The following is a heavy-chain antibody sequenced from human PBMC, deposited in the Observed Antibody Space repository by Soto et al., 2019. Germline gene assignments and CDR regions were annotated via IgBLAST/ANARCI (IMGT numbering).Heavy chain of an antibody. CDR1: GFTFSSYW. V-gene: IGHV3-7*01. D-gene: IGHD5-12*01. Sequence: GRSLRLSCAASGFTFSSYWMSWVRQAPGKGLEWVANIKQDGSEKYYVDSVKGRFTISRDNAKNSLYLQMNSLRAEDTAVYYCARVLLVATIRYFDYWGQGTLVTVSS. CDR3: ARVLLVATIRYFDY. CDR2: IKQDGSEK. J-gene: IGHJ4*02.